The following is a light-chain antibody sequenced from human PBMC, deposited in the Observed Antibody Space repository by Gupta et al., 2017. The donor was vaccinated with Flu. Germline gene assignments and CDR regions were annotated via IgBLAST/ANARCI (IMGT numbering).Light chain of an antibody. V-gene: IGLV1-47*01. Sequence: QSVLTQPPPTSGPPWQRVTFSCSGSNSNIDTNYVYWYQQLPGAAPKLIIYKNNQRPSAVPARFSGSKSGTSASLAISGLRSEDEAEYYCATWDASLSAVVFGGGTKLTVL. J-gene: IGLJ2*01. CDR1: NSNIDTNY. CDR2: KNN. CDR3: ATWDASLSAVV.